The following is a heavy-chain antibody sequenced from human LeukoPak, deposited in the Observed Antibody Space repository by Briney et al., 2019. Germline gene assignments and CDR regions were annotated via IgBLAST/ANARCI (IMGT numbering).Heavy chain of an antibody. Sequence: PGGSLRLSCAISGFTFTNAWVNWVRQAPGKGLEWVSYISSSSSTIYYADSVKGRFTISRDNAKNSLYLQMNSLRAEDTAVYYCARDSRKDYYDSSGYYSDAFDIWGQGTMVTVSS. J-gene: IGHJ3*02. D-gene: IGHD3-22*01. CDR2: ISSSSSTI. CDR1: GFTFTNAW. CDR3: ARDSRKDYYDSSGYYSDAFDI. V-gene: IGHV3-48*01.